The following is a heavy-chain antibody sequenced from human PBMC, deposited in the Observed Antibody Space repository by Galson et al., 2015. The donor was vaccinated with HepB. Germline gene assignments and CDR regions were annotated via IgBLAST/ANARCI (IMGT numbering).Heavy chain of an antibody. CDR1: GFTVSSNY. CDR2: ISGSGGST. CDR3: AEGEDYYGSGSYYDY. J-gene: IGHJ4*02. Sequence: SLRLSCAASGFTVSSNYMSWVRQAPGKGLEWVSAISGSGGSTYYADSVKGRFTISRDNSKNTLYLQMNSLRAEDTAVYYCAEGEDYYGSGSYYDYWGQGTLVTVSS. V-gene: IGHV3-23*01. D-gene: IGHD3-10*01.